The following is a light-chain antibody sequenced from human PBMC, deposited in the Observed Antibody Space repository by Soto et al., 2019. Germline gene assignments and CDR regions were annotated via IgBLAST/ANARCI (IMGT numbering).Light chain of an antibody. CDR1: QSVNSDY. CDR2: IAS. V-gene: IGKV3-20*01. J-gene: IGKJ1*01. CDR3: PQYGTSPWT. Sequence: EIVLTQSPGTLSLFPGERATLSCRATQSVNSDYLAWYQQKPGQAPRLLIYIASRRATGIPDRFSGSGSGTDFTLTISRLEPEDFAVYYCPQYGTSPWTFGKGTKVEIK.